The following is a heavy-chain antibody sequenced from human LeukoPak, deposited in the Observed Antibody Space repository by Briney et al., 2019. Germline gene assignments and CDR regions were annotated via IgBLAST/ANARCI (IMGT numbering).Heavy chain of an antibody. CDR3: ARAKYSSSTIVFDY. Sequence: ASVKVSCKASGYTFTSYGISWVRQAPGQGLEWMGWINPNSGGTNYAQKFQGRVTMTRDTSISAAYMELSRLRSDDTAVYYCARAKYSSSTIVFDYWGQGTLVTVSS. J-gene: IGHJ4*02. D-gene: IGHD6-13*01. V-gene: IGHV1-2*02. CDR1: GYTFTSYG. CDR2: INPNSGGT.